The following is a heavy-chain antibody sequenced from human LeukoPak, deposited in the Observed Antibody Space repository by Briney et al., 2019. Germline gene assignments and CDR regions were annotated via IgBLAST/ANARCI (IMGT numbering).Heavy chain of an antibody. CDR2: INPNSGGT. CDR1: GYTFTGYY. Sequence: ASVKVSCKASGYTFTGYYMHWVRQAPGQGLEWMGWINPNSGGTNYAQKFQGWVTMTRDTSISTAYMELSRLRSDDTAVYYCARKSGGYYYYYMDVWGKGTTVTVSS. D-gene: IGHD1-26*01. V-gene: IGHV1-2*04. CDR3: ARKSGGYYYYYMDV. J-gene: IGHJ6*03.